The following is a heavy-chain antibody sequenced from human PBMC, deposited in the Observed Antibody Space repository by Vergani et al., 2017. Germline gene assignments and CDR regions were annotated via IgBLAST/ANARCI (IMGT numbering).Heavy chain of an antibody. CDR3: TTDPRYCGDGSCYWLRDHHYYGMDV. J-gene: IGHJ6*02. Sequence: EVQLVESGGGIVKPGGSLRLSCVASGFSFRNAWMNWVRRTPGKGLEWVGRIKSTFDRWTTDYAAAVKGRFTISRDDSKNTLFLQMNGLKTEDIGVSYCTTDPRYCGDGSCYWLRDHHYYGMDVWVQGTTVTVSS. CDR2: IKSTFDRWTT. D-gene: IGHD2-21*01. V-gene: IGHV3-15*07. CDR1: GFSFRNAW.